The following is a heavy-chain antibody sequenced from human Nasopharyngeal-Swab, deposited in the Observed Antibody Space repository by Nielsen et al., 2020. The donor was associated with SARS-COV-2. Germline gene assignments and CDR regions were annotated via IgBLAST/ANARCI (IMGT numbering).Heavy chain of an antibody. CDR1: GFTFSSYS. CDR3: ARASSSSHY. V-gene: IGHV3-21*01. Sequence: GESLKISCAASGFTFSSYSMNWVRQAPGKGLEWVSSISSSSSYIYYADSVKGRFTISRDNSKNTLYLQMNSLRAEDTAVYYCARASSSSHYWGQGTLVTVSS. D-gene: IGHD6-6*01. CDR2: ISSSSSYI. J-gene: IGHJ4*02.